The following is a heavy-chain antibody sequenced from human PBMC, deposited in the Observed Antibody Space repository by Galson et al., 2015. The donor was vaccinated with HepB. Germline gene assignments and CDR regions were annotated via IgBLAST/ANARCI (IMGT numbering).Heavy chain of an antibody. J-gene: IGHJ4*02. CDR3: ARIYDSSGYGFLGY. CDR1: GYTFTSYG. CDR2: ISAYNGNT. Sequence: VSCKASGYTFTSYGISWVRQAPGQGLEWMGWISAYNGNTNYAQKLQGRVTMTTDTSTSTAYMELRSLRSDDTAVYYCARIYDSSGYGFLGYWGQGTLVTVSS. V-gene: IGHV1-18*01. D-gene: IGHD3-22*01.